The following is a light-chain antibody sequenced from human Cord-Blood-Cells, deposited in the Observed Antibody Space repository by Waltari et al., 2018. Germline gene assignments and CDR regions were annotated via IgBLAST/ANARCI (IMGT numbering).Light chain of an antibody. CDR3: QQSYSTVN. CDR1: QSISSY. CDR2: AAS. V-gene: IGKV1-39*01. J-gene: IGKJ4*01. Sequence: DIQMTQSPSSLSASVGDRVTITCRASQSISSYLNWYQQKPGKAPKLLIYAASSLQSGVPSRFSGSGSGTDFTLTISSLQPEDFATYYCQQSYSTVNFGGGTKVEIK.